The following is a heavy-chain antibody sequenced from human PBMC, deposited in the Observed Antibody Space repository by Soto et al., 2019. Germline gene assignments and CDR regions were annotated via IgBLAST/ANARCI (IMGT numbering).Heavy chain of an antibody. V-gene: IGHV1-69*13. J-gene: IGHJ4*02. D-gene: IGHD1-1*01. CDR2: IIPIFGTA. CDR1: GGTFSSYA. CDR3: ARGSWSELERFFGPLDY. Sequence: ASVKVSCKASGGTFSSYAISWVRQAPGQGLEWMGGIIPIFGTANYAQKFQGRVTITADESTSTAYMELSSLRSEDTAVYYCARGSWSELERFFGPLDYWGQGTLVTVSS.